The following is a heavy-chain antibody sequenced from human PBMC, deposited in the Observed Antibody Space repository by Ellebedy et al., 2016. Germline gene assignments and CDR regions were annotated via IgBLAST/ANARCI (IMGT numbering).Heavy chain of an antibody. V-gene: IGHV1-69*06. J-gene: IGHJ4*02. CDR1: GGTFSSYA. CDR3: ARGWLYHPDTPNFDY. CDR2: IIPIFGTA. D-gene: IGHD5-24*01. Sequence: SVKVSXXASGGTFSSYAISWVRQAPGQGLEWMGGIIPIFGTANYAQKFQGRVTITADKSTSTAYMELSSLRSEDTAVYYCARGWLYHPDTPNFDYWGQGTLVTVSS.